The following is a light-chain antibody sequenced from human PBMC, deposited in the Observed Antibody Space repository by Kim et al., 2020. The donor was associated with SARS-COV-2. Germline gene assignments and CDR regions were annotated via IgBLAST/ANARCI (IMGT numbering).Light chain of an antibody. J-gene: IGKJ4*01. CDR3: QQRSHWPPTLV. CDR1: QSVGDY. Sequence: QGERASRACRDSQSVGDYLAWYQQKNDQPPRLLIYDASKKATGTPARFSGSGSGMDFTLTISSLEADDFAVYFCQQRSHWPPTLVFGGGTKVDIK. V-gene: IGKV3-11*01. CDR2: DAS.